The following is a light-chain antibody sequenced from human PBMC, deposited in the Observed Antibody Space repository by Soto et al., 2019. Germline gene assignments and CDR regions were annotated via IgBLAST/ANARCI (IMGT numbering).Light chain of an antibody. CDR3: QQYNSYSPT. J-gene: IGKJ1*01. V-gene: IGKV1-17*01. CDR2: AAS. Sequence: IQITQSPSSLSASVGHRVPITCRASQGIRNDLGWYQQKPGKAPKRLIYAASTLQSGIPARFSGSGSGTEFTLTISSLQPDDFAAYYCQQYNSYSPTFGQGTKVDIK. CDR1: QGIRND.